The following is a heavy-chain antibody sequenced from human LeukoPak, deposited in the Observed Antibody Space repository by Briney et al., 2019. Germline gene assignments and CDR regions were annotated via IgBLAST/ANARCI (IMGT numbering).Heavy chain of an antibody. CDR1: GYTFTGYF. CDR3: AQEVNLRGVAGDY. CDR2: INPNSGGT. D-gene: IGHD6-19*01. V-gene: IGHV1-2*02. Sequence: ASVKVSCKASGYTFTGYFMHWVRQAPGQGLEWMGWINPNSGGTNYAQKFQGRVTMTRDTSISTAYMELSRLRSDDTAVYYCAQEVNLRGVAGDYWGQGTLVTASS. J-gene: IGHJ4*02.